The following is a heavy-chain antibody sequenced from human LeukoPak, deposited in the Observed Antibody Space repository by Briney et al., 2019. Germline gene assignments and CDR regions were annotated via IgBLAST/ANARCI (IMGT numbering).Heavy chain of an antibody. CDR3: ARDPRTTENAFDI. V-gene: IGHV1-2*02. D-gene: IGHD4-11*01. CDR2: INPNGGGT. CDR1: GYTFTGYY. J-gene: IGHJ3*02. Sequence: ASMKVSCKASGYTFTGYYMHLMRQAPGQGLEWMGWINPNGGGTNYAQKFQGRVTVTRDTTISTAYMELSSLRSDDTAVYYCARDPRTTENAFDIWGLGTMVTVSS.